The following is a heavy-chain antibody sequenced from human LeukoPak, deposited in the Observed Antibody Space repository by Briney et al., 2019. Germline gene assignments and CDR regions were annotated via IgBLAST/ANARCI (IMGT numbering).Heavy chain of an antibody. CDR3: ARPNNSSWHN. V-gene: IGHV3-7*01. CDR2: IKPDGSAE. Sequence: GGSLRLSCATSGFTFSSNWMSWVRHVPGRGLDWVANIKPDGSAEYYAASVKGRFTVSRDNAKNSLYLQMNSLRVEDTAVYYCARPNNSSWHNWGQGTLVTVSS. D-gene: IGHD6-13*01. CDR1: GFTFSSNW. J-gene: IGHJ4*02.